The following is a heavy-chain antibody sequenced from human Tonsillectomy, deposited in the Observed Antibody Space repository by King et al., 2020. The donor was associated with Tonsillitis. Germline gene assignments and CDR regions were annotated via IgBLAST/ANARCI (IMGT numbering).Heavy chain of an antibody. CDR2: ISADGGYK. V-gene: IGHV3-30*04. D-gene: IGHD3-16*01. CDR3: AREMGASVASRDDALDI. J-gene: IGHJ3*02. Sequence: VQLVESGGGVVQPGRSLRLSCAASGFTFTDYAYHWVRQAPGKGLDWVAVISADGGYKDQGDSVKGRFTVSRDTSENTVYLQMNSLRVEDTGIYYCAREMGASVASRDDALDIWGQGTMVTVSS. CDR1: GFTFTDYA.